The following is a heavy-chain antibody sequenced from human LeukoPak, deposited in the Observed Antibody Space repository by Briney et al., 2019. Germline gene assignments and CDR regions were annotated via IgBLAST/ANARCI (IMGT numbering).Heavy chain of an antibody. CDR2: IIPIFGTT. J-gene: IGHJ4*02. CDR1: GGTFSSYG. Sequence: GASVKVSCKASGGTFSSYGISWVRQAPGQGLEWMGGIIPIFGTTNYAQKFQGRVTITADESTSTAYMELSSLRSEDTAVYYCAREGDSSSWYLNWGQGTLVTVSS. CDR3: AREGDSSSWYLN. V-gene: IGHV1-69*13. D-gene: IGHD6-13*01.